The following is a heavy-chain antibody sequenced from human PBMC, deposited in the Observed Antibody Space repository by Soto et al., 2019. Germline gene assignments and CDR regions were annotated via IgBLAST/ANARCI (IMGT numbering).Heavy chain of an antibody. CDR3: ARLDRLKSSRSSGSSWYFDY. V-gene: IGHV4-59*01. CDR2: IYYSGST. J-gene: IGHJ4*02. Sequence: SETLSLTCTVSGGSISSYYWSWIRQPPGKGLEWIGYIYYSGSTNYNPSIKSRVTISVDTSKNQFSLKLSSVTAADTAVYYCARLDRLKSSRSSGSSWYFDYWGQGTLGTVSS. CDR1: GGSISSYY. D-gene: IGHD6-13*01.